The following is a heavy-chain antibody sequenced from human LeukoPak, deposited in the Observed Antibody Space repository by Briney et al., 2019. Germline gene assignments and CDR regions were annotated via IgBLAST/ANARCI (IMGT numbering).Heavy chain of an antibody. Sequence: GSLRLPCAASGFTFSNYNMNWVRQPPGKGLEWIGEINHSGSTNYNPSLKSRVTISVDTSKNQFSLKLSSVTAADTAVYYCARHSRYTAMVHYYYYDMDVWGKGTTVTISS. J-gene: IGHJ6*03. CDR3: ARHSRYTAMVHYYYYDMDV. D-gene: IGHD5-18*01. CDR2: INHSGST. V-gene: IGHV4-34*01. CDR1: GFTFSNYN.